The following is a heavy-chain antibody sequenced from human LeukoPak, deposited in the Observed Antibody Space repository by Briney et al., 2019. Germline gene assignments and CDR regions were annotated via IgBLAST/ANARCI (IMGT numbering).Heavy chain of an antibody. Sequence: GASVKVSCKASGYTFTGYYMHWVRQAPGQGLEWMGWINPNSGGTNYAQKFQGRVTMTRDTSISTAYMELSRLRSDDTAVYYCARDQRDYYVWGSYRYPLDYWGQGTLVTVSS. CDR1: GYTFTGYY. J-gene: IGHJ4*02. D-gene: IGHD3-16*02. CDR3: ARDQRDYYVWGSYRYPLDY. CDR2: INPNSGGT. V-gene: IGHV1-2*02.